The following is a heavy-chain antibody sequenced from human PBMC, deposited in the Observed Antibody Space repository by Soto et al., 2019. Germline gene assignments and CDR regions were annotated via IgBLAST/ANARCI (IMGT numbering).Heavy chain of an antibody. CDR2: SNGYNGNT. CDR1: CYSFTNYG. V-gene: IGHV1-18*01. D-gene: IGHD1-1*01. J-gene: IGHJ4*02. CDR3: AASTATSSL. Sequence: QVQLVQSGAEVKKPGASVKVSCKASCYSFTNYGFSWVRQAPGQGLEWMGWSNGYNGNTNYAPKLQGRFTMTTDTSPSTAYMELGSLTSVDTAVYFCAASTATSSLWGQGTLVTVSS.